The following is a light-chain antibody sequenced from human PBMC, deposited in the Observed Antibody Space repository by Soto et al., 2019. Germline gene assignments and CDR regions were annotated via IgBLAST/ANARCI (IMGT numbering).Light chain of an antibody. V-gene: IGLV2-8*01. CDR2: EVT. CDR3: SSYAGDNVV. CDR1: RSDVGGYNY. Sequence: QSVLTQPPSASGSPGQSVTISCTGTRSDVGGYNYVSWYQQLPGKAPKLMIYEVTKRPSGVPDRFSASKSGNTASLTVSGLQAQDEADYFCSSYAGDNVVFGGGTKPTVL. J-gene: IGLJ2*01.